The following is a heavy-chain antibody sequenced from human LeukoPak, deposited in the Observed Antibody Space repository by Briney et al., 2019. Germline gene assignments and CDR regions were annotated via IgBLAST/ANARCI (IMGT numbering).Heavy chain of an antibody. CDR3: ARARRFAAAGTTAFDI. D-gene: IGHD6-13*01. CDR2: IYYSGNT. V-gene: IGHV4-30-4*08. J-gene: IGHJ3*02. CDR1: GGSVSSGDYY. Sequence: SETLYLTCTVSGGSVSSGDYYWSWIRQPPGKGLEWIGYIYYSGNTYYNPSLKSRLTISVDTSKNQFSLKLTSVTAADTAVYYCARARRFAAAGTTAFDIWGQGTMVTVSS.